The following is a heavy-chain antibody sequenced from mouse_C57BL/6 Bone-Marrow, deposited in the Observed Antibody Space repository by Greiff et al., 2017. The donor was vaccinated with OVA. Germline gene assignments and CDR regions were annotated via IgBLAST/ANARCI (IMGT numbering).Heavy chain of an antibody. J-gene: IGHJ4*01. CDR1: GYTFTSYW. D-gene: IGHD1-1*01. CDR3: ARSPDYGSSYDYAMDY. CDR2: IYPSDSET. V-gene: IGHV1-61*01. Sequence: QVQLQQSGAELVRPGSSVKLSCKASGYTFTSYWMDWVKQRPGQGLEWIGNIYPSDSETHYNQKFKDKATLTVDKSSNTSYMQLSSLTSEESAVYYCARSPDYGSSYDYAMDYWGQGTSVTVSS.